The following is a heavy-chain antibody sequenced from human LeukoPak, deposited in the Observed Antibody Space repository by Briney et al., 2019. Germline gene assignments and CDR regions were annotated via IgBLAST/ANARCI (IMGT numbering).Heavy chain of an antibody. Sequence: PGGSLRLSCAASGFTVSSNYMSWVRQAPGKGLEWVGFIRSKAYGGTTEYAASVKGRFTISRDDSKSIAYLQMNSLKTEDTAVYYCTRFRKYYDISEVWGKGTTVTISS. CDR3: TRFRKYYDISEV. V-gene: IGHV3-49*04. J-gene: IGHJ6*04. CDR2: IRSKAYGGTT. CDR1: GFTVSSNY. D-gene: IGHD3-9*01.